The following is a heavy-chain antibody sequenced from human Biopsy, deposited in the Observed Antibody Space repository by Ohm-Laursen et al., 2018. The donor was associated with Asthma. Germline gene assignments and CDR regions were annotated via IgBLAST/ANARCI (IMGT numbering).Heavy chain of an antibody. CDR1: GLTFSDYW. D-gene: IGHD2-2*01. CDR3: ARDGVVPDAMYYHYYYGLDV. CDR2: VKGDGRRT. Sequence: GSLRLSCAASGLTFSDYWMHWVRQAPGKGLEWVSRVKGDGRRTSYADSVKGRFTISRDNAKNMLYLQMNSLRVEDTAVYYCARDGVVPDAMYYHYYYGLDVWGQGTTVTVSS. J-gene: IGHJ6*02. V-gene: IGHV3-74*01.